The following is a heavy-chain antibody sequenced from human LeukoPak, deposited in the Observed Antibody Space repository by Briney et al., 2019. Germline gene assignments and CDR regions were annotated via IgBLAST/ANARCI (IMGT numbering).Heavy chain of an antibody. Sequence: GGSLRLSCAASGFTVSSNYMSWVRQAPGKGLEWVSVIYSGGSTYYADSVKGRFSISRDNSKNTLYLQMNSLRAEDTAVYYCARDQRRFGELLRFDYWGQGTLVTVSS. CDR3: ARDQRRFGELLRFDY. D-gene: IGHD3-10*01. CDR2: IYSGGST. J-gene: IGHJ4*02. CDR1: GFTVSSNY. V-gene: IGHV3-53*01.